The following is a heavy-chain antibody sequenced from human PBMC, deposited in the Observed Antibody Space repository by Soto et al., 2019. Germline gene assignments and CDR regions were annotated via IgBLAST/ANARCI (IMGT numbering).Heavy chain of an antibody. CDR1: GFTFSSYA. V-gene: IGHV3-23*01. CDR2: ISRSGDST. J-gene: IGHJ6*04. CDR3: TICAFAGYYYYGMDG. D-gene: IGHD3-16*01. Sequence: GGSLRLSCAASGFTFSSYAMTWVRQAPGKGLEWVSAISRSGDSTYYADSVKGRFTISRDNSKNTLYLQMNSLRAEDTAVYYCTICAFAGYYYYGMDGWGKGTTVPVSS.